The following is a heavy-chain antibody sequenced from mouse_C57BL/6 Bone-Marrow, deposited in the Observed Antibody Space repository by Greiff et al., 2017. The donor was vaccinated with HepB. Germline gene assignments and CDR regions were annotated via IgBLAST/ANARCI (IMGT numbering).Heavy chain of an antibody. J-gene: IGHJ3*01. V-gene: IGHV1-54*01. CDR1: GYAFTNYL. CDR3: ARRGADQAPWFAY. CDR2: INPGSGGT. Sequence: QVQLQQSGAELVRPGTSVKVSCKASGYAFTNYLIEWVKQRPGQGLEWIGVINPGSGGTNYNEKFKGKATLTADKSSSTAYRQLSSLTSEDSAVYFCARRGADQAPWFAYWGQGTLVTVSA. D-gene: IGHD3-2*02.